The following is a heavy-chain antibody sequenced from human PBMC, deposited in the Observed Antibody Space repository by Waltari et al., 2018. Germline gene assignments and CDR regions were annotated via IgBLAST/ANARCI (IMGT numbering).Heavy chain of an antibody. CDR3: ARVGITMVRGVITLFDP. D-gene: IGHD3-10*01. CDR2: IYYSGHT. CDR1: GGSISSGGYY. J-gene: IGHJ5*02. Sequence: QVQLQESGPGLVKPSQTLSLTCTVSGGSISSGGYYWSWIRQHPGKGLGWIGYIYYSGHTYDNPSLKSRVTISVDTSKNQFSLKLSSVTAADTAVYYCARVGITMVRGVITLFDPWGQGTLVTVSS. V-gene: IGHV4-31*03.